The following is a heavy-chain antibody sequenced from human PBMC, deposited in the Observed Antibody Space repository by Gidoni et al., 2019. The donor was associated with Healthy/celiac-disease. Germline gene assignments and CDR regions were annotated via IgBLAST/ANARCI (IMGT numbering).Heavy chain of an antibody. Sequence: QVQLVQSGAEVKKPGSSVKVSCKASGGTFSSYAISWVRQAPGQGLEWMGGIIPIFGTANYAQKFQGRVTITADESTSTAYMELSSLRSEDTAVYYCARPRGHGDYSHYYYGMDVWGQGTTVTVSS. CDR2: IIPIFGTA. CDR3: ARPRGHGDYSHYYYGMDV. J-gene: IGHJ6*02. D-gene: IGHD4-17*01. CDR1: GGTFSSYA. V-gene: IGHV1-69*01.